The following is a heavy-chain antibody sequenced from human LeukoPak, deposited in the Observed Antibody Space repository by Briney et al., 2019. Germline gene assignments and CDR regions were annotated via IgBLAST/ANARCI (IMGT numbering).Heavy chain of an antibody. CDR3: TSGGLYYFDY. J-gene: IGHJ4*02. D-gene: IGHD3-16*01. CDR2: IRSKAYGGTT. Sequence: PGGSLRLSCAASGFTFSSYWMSWVRQAPGKGLEGVGFIRSKAYGGTTEYAASVKGRFTISRDDSKSIAYLQMNSLKTEDTAVYYCTSGGLYYFDYWGQGTLVTVSS. CDR1: GFTFSSYW. V-gene: IGHV3-49*04.